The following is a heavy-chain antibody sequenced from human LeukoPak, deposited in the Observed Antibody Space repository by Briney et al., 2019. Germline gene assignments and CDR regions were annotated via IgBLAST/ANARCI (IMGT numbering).Heavy chain of an antibody. D-gene: IGHD2-2*02. Sequence: GRSLRLSCAVSGFTFDDYAMHWVRQAPGKGLEWVSGISWNSNLIGYADSVKGRFTISRDNAKNSLYLQMNSLRPEDMALYYCAKDRNYELLYAFDIWGPGTMVTVSS. V-gene: IGHV3-9*03. CDR2: ISWNSNLI. CDR3: AKDRNYELLYAFDI. J-gene: IGHJ3*02. CDR1: GFTFDDYA.